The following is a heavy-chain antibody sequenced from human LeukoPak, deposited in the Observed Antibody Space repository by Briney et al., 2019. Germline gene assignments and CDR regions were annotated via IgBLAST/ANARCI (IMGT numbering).Heavy chain of an antibody. J-gene: IGHJ4*02. D-gene: IGHD4-17*01. CDR1: GFTFSSYW. Sequence: GGSLRLSCAPSGFTFSSYWMSWVRQAPGKGLECVANIKQDGSEKNKVHSVKGRFTISRNKAKNSLYLQMNSLRPEDTAVYYCARDYGDYYFDYWGQGTLVTVSS. CDR3: ARDYGDYYFDY. V-gene: IGHV3-7*01. CDR2: IKQDGSEK.